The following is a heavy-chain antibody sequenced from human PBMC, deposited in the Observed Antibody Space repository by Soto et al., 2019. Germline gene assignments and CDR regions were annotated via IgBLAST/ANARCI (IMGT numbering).Heavy chain of an antibody. CDR1: GYTFSFHA. J-gene: IGHJ5*02. V-gene: IGHV3-30*09. Sequence: GESLTLSCAVSGYTFSFHAMHWARQPPDTGLERVAVISNDETKKYYADSVMDRLAIFRDNSKETLYLQMNSLRADETAVDYYARNDTAVAAYCFDHWGQGTLVTFSS. CDR2: ISNDETKK. D-gene: IGHD6-19*01. CDR3: ARNDTAVAAYCFDH.